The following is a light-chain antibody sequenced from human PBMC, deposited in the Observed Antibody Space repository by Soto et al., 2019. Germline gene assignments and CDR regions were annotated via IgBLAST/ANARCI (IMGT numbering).Light chain of an antibody. CDR2: GAS. CDR1: QSVTSN. Sequence: EIVMTQSPATLSVSPGERATLSCRASQSVTSNLAWYQQKPGQAPRLLIYGASTRATGIPARFSDSGSGTEFPLTISSLQSEDFAVYYCQQGDTWPWTFGQGTKVEI. V-gene: IGKV3D-15*01. CDR3: QQGDTWPWT. J-gene: IGKJ1*01.